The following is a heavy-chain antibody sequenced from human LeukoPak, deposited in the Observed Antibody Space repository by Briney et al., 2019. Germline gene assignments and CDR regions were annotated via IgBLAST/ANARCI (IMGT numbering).Heavy chain of an antibody. J-gene: IGHJ4*02. V-gene: IGHV3-30*18. D-gene: IGHD5-12*01. CDR2: ISYDGSNK. Sequence: GGSLRLSCAASGFTFSSYGMHWVRQAPGKGLEWVAVISYDGSNKYYADSVKGRFTISRDNSKNTLYLQMNSLRAEDTAVYYCAKGGSGYDQIDYWGRGTLVTVSS. CDR1: GFTFSSYG. CDR3: AKGGSGYDQIDY.